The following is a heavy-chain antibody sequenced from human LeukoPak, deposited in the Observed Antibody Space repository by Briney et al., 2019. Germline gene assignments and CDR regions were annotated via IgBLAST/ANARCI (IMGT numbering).Heavy chain of an antibody. V-gene: IGHV3-74*01. D-gene: IGHD1-14*01. CDR1: GFTFNSYG. Sequence: PGRSLRLSCAASGFTFNSYGMHWVRQAPGKGLVWVARINGDETTTTYADSVKGRFTISRDNAKNTLYLQMNSLRVDDTAVYYCVGIWQYFDYWGQGTLVTVSS. CDR2: INGDETTT. CDR3: VGIWQYFDY. J-gene: IGHJ4*02.